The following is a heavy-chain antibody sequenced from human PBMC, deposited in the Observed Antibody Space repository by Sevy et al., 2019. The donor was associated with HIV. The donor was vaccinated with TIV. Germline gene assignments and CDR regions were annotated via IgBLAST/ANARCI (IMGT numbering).Heavy chain of an antibody. CDR2: ISYDGINK. V-gene: IGHV3-30-3*01. D-gene: IGHD2-15*01. CDR1: AFTFSNYA. Sequence: GGSLRLSCAASAFTFSNYAMHWVRQAPGKGLEWVAVISYDGINKYYADSVKGRFTISRDSSKNTRYLQMNSLRAEDTAVYYCAGDRDIVVVVAATRWGLDVWGQGTTVTVSS. CDR3: AGDRDIVVVVAATRWGLDV. J-gene: IGHJ6*02.